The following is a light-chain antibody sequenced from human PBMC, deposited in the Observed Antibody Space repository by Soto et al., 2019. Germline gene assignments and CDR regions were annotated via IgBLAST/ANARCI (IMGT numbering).Light chain of an antibody. J-gene: IGKJ5*01. V-gene: IGKV3-15*01. CDR3: QQYNSWTTIT. CDR1: QSISSK. CDR2: GAS. Sequence: EIVMTQSPATLSVSPGERATLSCRASQSISSKLGWYQQRPGQAPRLLIYGASTRATGIPARFSGSGSETEFTLTISSLQSEDAAGYYCQQYNSWTTITFGQGTRLEIK.